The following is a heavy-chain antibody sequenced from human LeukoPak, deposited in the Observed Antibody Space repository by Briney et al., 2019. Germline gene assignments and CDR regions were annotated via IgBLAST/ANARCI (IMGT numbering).Heavy chain of an antibody. Sequence: ASVKVSCKASGYTFTNYYIHWVRRAPGQGLEWMGVITPSGGSTTYAQKFQGRVSMTRDTSTSTVYMELGSLRSEDTAVYYCARVLGWYYDSSDYSRAFDYWGQGTLVTVSS. J-gene: IGHJ4*02. V-gene: IGHV1-46*01. D-gene: IGHD3-22*01. CDR3: ARVLGWYYDSSDYSRAFDY. CDR1: GYTFTNYY. CDR2: ITPSGGST.